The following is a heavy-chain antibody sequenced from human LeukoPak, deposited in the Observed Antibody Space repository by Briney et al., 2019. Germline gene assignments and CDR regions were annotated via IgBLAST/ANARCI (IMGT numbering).Heavy chain of an antibody. J-gene: IGHJ4*02. CDR2: IYYSGST. D-gene: IGHD6-13*01. V-gene: IGHV4-59*01. CDR3: ARVTGYIIEDYFDY. Sequence: SETLSLTCTVSGDSISNYYWSWIRQPPGKGLEWIGYIYYSGSTNYNPSLKSRVTISVDTSKKQFSLKLSSVTAADTAVYYCARVTGYIIEDYFDYWGQGTLVTVSS. CDR1: GDSISNYY.